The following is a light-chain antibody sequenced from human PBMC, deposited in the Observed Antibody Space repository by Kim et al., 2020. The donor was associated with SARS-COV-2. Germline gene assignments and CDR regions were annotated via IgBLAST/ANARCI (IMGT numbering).Light chain of an antibody. CDR3: QQYGSLPST. V-gene: IGKV3-20*01. Sequence: PGERATLFCRASQSVATTYLAWLQQKPGQAPRLLIYGASTRATGIPDRFSGSGSGTDFTLTISRLEPEDFAVYYCQQYGSLPSTFGPGTKVDIK. CDR1: QSVATTY. J-gene: IGKJ3*01. CDR2: GAS.